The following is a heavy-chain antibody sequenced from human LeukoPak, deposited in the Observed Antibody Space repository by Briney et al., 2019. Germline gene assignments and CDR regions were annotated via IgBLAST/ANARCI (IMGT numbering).Heavy chain of an antibody. Sequence: GGSLRHSCAASGFTFSDYYMSWIRQAPGKGLEWVSYISSIGSTIYYADSVKGRFTISRDNAKNSLYLQMNSLRAEDTAVYYCARDGYSYGINWFDPWGQGTLVTVSS. V-gene: IGHV3-11*04. D-gene: IGHD5-18*01. J-gene: IGHJ5*02. CDR1: GFTFSDYY. CDR3: ARDGYSYGINWFDP. CDR2: ISSIGSTI.